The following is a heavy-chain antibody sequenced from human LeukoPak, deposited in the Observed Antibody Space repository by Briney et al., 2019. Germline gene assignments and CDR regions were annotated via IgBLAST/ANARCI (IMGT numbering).Heavy chain of an antibody. Sequence: PGRSLRLSCAASGFTFSTFTMHWVRQAPGTGLEWVAVISYDGSNKYYADSAKGRFTISRDNSKNTLYLQMNSLRAEDTAVYYCARAPYGSGSYLYYYYGMDVWGQGTTVTVSS. J-gene: IGHJ6*02. V-gene: IGHV3-30*04. CDR3: ARAPYGSGSYLYYYYGMDV. CDR1: GFTFSTFT. D-gene: IGHD3-10*01. CDR2: ISYDGSNK.